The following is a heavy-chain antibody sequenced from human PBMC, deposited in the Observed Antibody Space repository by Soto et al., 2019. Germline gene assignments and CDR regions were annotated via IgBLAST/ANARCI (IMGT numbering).Heavy chain of an antibody. J-gene: IGHJ6*02. CDR2: VYYSGRT. Sequence: PSETLSLTCTVSGGSISSYYWFWIRQSPGRGLEWIGYVYYSGRTNYNPSLESRVTISVDTSENQFSLKLNSVTAADTAVYYCARDEPPPWYNWKPPTDYYYGMDVWGQGTTVTVSS. V-gene: IGHV4-59*12. CDR3: ARDEPPPWYNWKPPTDYYYGMDV. D-gene: IGHD1-20*01. CDR1: GGSISSYY.